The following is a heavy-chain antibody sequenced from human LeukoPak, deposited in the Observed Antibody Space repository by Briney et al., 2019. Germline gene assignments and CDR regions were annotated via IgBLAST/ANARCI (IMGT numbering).Heavy chain of an antibody. Sequence: GGSLRLSCAASGFTFTAYAIHWVRQAPGKGLEWVAVISYDGSNKYYADSVKGRFTISRDNSKNTLYLQMNSLRAEDTAVYYCAKDSPPIAVAANDAFDIWGQGTMVTVSS. V-gene: IGHV3-30*04. J-gene: IGHJ3*02. CDR3: AKDSPPIAVAANDAFDI. D-gene: IGHD6-19*01. CDR2: ISYDGSNK. CDR1: GFTFTAYA.